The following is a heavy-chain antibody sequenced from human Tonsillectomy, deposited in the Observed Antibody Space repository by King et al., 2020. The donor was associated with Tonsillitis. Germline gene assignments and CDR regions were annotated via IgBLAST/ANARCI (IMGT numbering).Heavy chain of an antibody. Sequence: VQLVESGGGLVKPGGSLRLSCAGSGVTFSNAWMNWVRQAPGKGLEWVGRIKGKSDSGTTDYAAAVKGRFTISRDDSKNTLYLQMNSLKSEDTAVYYYTTDLRFGDPNLADDDFDIWGQGTMVTVSS. CDR3: TTDLRFGDPNLADDDFDI. V-gene: IGHV3-15*01. CDR1: GVTFSNAW. CDR2: IKGKSDSGTT. D-gene: IGHD3-10*01. J-gene: IGHJ3*02.